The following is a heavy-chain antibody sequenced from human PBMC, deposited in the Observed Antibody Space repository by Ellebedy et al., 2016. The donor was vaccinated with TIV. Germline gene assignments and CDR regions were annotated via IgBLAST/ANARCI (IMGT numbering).Heavy chain of an antibody. CDR3: AKAYGVQFDF. CDR2: ISGSGDST. V-gene: IGHV3-23*01. CDR1: GFTFSSHA. D-gene: IGHD4-17*01. J-gene: IGHJ4*02. Sequence: GGSLRLXCAASGFTFSSHAMSWVRQAPGKGLEWVSAISGSGDSTAHADSVKGRFTISRDNSKNTLYLQMILLRAEDTAVYYCAKAYGVQFDFWGQGTLITVSS.